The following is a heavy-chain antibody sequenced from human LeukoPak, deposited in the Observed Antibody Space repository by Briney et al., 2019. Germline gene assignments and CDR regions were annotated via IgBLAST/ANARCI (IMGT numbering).Heavy chain of an antibody. CDR3: ARDAQSGAFSDFDY. J-gene: IGHJ4*02. CDR2: ITHNGGTR. V-gene: IGHV3-30-3*01. CDR1: GFTFGNYA. Sequence: PGTSLRLSCEASGFTFGNYAIHWVRQVPGEGLEWVAIITHNGGTRYYADSVKGRFTISRDNSQSTVFLQMNSLRPEDTAVYYCARDAQSGAFSDFDYWGQGTLVTVSS. D-gene: IGHD1-26*01.